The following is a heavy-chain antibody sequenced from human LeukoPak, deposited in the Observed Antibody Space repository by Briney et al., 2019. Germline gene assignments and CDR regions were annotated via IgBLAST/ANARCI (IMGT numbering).Heavy chain of an antibody. CDR2: IPYDGSNK. Sequence: GGSLRLSCAASGFTFSSYAMHWVRQAPGKGLEWVAVIPYDGSNKYYADSVKGRFTISRDNSKNTLYLQMNSLRAEDTAVYYCARGFEYYYDSSGYYYYYWGQGTLVTVSS. CDR3: ARGFEYYYDSSGYYYYY. V-gene: IGHV3-30-3*01. D-gene: IGHD3-22*01. CDR1: GFTFSSYA. J-gene: IGHJ4*02.